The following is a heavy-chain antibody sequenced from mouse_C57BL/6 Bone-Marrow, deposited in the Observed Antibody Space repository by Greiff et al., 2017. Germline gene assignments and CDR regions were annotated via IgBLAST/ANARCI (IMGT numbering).Heavy chain of an antibody. J-gene: IGHJ4*01. CDR1: GYTFTDYY. Sequence: EVQLQQSGPVLVKPGASVKMSCKASGYTFTDYYMNWVKQSHGKSLEWIGVINPYNGGTSYNQKFKGKATLTVDKSSSTAYMELNSLTSEDSAVYYCAPIYYYGSSYRRYYAMDYWGQGTSVTVSS. D-gene: IGHD1-1*01. CDR3: APIYYYGSSYRRYYAMDY. CDR2: INPYNGGT. V-gene: IGHV1-19*01.